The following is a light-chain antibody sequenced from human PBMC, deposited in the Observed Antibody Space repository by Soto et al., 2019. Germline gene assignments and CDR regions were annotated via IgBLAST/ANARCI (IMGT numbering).Light chain of an antibody. J-gene: IGKJ5*01. CDR2: GAS. CDR3: QLYNNWPPIT. CDR1: QSINRD. V-gene: IGKV3-15*01. Sequence: EIVLTQSQETLSLSPVEIATLSCRASQSINRDLAWYEQKPGQTPRRVIYGASNRATGIPARFSGSGSGTEFTLTISSLQSEDFAVYYCQLYNNWPPITFGQGTRLEI.